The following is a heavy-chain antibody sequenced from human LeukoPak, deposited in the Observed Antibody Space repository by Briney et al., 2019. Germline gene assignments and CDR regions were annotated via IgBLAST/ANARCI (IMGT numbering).Heavy chain of an antibody. CDR2: IYSGGST. Sequence: PGGSLRLSCAASGFTVSSNYMSWVRQAPGKGLEWVSVIYSGGSTYYAGSLKGRFTISRDESKNTLYLQMNSLRAEDTALYYCARSGDCSGGTCRLDYWGQGTLVTVSS. V-gene: IGHV3-66*01. CDR1: GFTVSSNY. J-gene: IGHJ4*02. CDR3: ARSGDCSGGTCRLDY. D-gene: IGHD2-15*01.